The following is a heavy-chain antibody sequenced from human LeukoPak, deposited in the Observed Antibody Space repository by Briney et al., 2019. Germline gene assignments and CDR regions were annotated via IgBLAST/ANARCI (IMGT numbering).Heavy chain of an antibody. Sequence: ASVKVSCKASGYTFTSYDINWVRQATGQGLEWMGWMNPNSGNTGYAQKFQGRVTMTRNTSISTAYMELSRLRSDDTAVYYCARGGSVAGYYYMDVWGKGTTVTVSS. CDR1: GYTFTSYD. V-gene: IGHV1-8*01. J-gene: IGHJ6*03. D-gene: IGHD6-19*01. CDR2: MNPNSGNT. CDR3: ARGGSVAGYYYMDV.